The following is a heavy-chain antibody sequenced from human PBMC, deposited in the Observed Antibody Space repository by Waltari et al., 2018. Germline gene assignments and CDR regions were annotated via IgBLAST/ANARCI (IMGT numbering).Heavy chain of an antibody. CDR2: ISSSSGNR. Sequence: EVQLVESGGGQVKPGGSLRLSCATSGFTFRTYSLNWVRQAPGKGLEWVSYISSSSGNRYYADSVKGRFTISRDNAKNSMYMQLNSLRVEDTAIYYCARGVSITETPWFAYWGQGTLVTVSS. D-gene: IGHD5-12*01. CDR1: GFTFRTYS. V-gene: IGHV3-21*05. CDR3: ARGVSITETPWFAY. J-gene: IGHJ4*02.